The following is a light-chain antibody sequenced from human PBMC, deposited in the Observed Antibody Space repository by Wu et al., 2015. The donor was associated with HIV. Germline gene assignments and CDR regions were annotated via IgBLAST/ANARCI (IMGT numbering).Light chain of an antibody. V-gene: IGKV1-5*03. CDR2: KAS. J-gene: IGKJ2*03. CDR3: QQYNSPSLTYS. Sequence: DIQMTQSPSTLSASVGDRVTITCRASQTVKTWLAWYQQKPGKAPKLLISKASTLEGGVPSRFSGSGSGTEFTLTIDSLQPDDFATYYCQQYNSPSLTYSFGQGTKLEIK. CDR1: QTVKTW.